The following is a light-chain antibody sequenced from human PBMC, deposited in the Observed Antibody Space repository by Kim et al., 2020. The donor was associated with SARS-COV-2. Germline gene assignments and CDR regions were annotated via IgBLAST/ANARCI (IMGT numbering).Light chain of an antibody. V-gene: IGKV1-5*03. Sequence: DILMTQSPSTLSASVGDRVTITCRASQSISSWLAWYQQKPGKAPKILIYKASTLESGVPSRFSGSASGTEFTLTISSLQPDDSATYYCLQYDDDSRMFGQGTQVEIK. CDR2: KAS. J-gene: IGKJ1*01. CDR3: LQYDDDSRM. CDR1: QSISSW.